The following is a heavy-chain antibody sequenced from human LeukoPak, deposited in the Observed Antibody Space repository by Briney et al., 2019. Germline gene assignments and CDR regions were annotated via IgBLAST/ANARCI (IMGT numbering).Heavy chain of an antibody. CDR2: MNPNSGNT. D-gene: IGHD3-10*01. CDR1: GYTFTSYY. J-gene: IGHJ5*02. V-gene: IGHV1-8*03. Sequence: ASVKVSCKASGYTFTSYYMHWVRQATGQGLEWMGWMNPNSGNTGYAQKFQGRVTITADESTSTAYMELSSLRSEDTAVYYCARDRDGSGSYYWFDPWGQGTLVTVSS. CDR3: ARDRDGSGSYYWFDP.